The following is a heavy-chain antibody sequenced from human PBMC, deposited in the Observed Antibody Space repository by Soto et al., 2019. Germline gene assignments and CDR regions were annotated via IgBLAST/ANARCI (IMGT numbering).Heavy chain of an antibody. Sequence: ASVKVSCKASGYTFTSYAMHWIRQAPGQRLEWMGWINAGNGNTKYSQKFQRRVTITRDTSASTAYMELSSLRSEDTAVYYCARDGEVLWFGDSYAMDVWGQGTTVTVSS. D-gene: IGHD3-10*01. CDR3: ARDGEVLWFGDSYAMDV. CDR1: GYTFTSYA. CDR2: INAGNGNT. V-gene: IGHV1-3*01. J-gene: IGHJ6*02.